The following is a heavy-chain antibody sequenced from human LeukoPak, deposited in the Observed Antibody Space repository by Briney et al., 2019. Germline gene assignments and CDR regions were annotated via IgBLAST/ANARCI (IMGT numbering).Heavy chain of an antibody. J-gene: IGHJ5*02. D-gene: IGHD5-24*01. V-gene: IGHV3-23*01. CDR2: ISGSGGST. CDR1: GFSFSTYA. Sequence: PGGSLRLSCAASGFSFSTYAMNWVRQAPGKGLEWVSVISGSGGSTYYADSVKGRFTISRANFKNTLYLQMNSLRAEDTAVYYCAGDPGRNNWFDPWGQGTLVTVSS. CDR3: AGDPGRNNWFDP.